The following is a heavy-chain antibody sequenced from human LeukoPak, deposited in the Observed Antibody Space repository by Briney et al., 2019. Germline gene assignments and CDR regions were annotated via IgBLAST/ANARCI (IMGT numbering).Heavy chain of an antibody. J-gene: IGHJ6*01. CDR1: GGSISSYY. V-gene: IGHV4-59*01. Sequence: SETLSLTCTVSGGSISSYYWSWIRQPPGKGLEWIGYIYYSGSTNYNPSLKSRVTISVDTSKNQFSLKLSSVTAADTAVYYCAXVGXXXXYXGXDVWXXGTTVTV. CDR3: AXVGXXXXYXGXDV. CDR2: IYYSGST.